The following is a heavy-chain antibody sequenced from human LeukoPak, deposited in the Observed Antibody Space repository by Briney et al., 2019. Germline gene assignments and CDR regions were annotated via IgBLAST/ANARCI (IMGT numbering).Heavy chain of an antibody. CDR1: GFTFSGAW. Sequence: GGSLRLSCAASGFTFSGAWMHWVRQAPGKGLVWVSRINNDGTTRMYADSVKGRFTLSRDNAKNTLYLQMNSLRAEDTAVYYCARVSGPGMNEYFHLWGQGTLVTVSS. CDR3: ARVSGPGMNEYFHL. V-gene: IGHV3-74*03. J-gene: IGHJ1*01. CDR2: INNDGTTR. D-gene: IGHD3-10*01.